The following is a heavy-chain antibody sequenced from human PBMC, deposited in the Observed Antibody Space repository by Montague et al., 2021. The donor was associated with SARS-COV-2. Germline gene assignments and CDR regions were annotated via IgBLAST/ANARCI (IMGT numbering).Heavy chain of an antibody. D-gene: IGHD3-9*01. Sequence: PALVKPTQTLTLTCTFSGFSLSTSGMCVSWIRQPPGKALEWPARIDWDDDKYYSTSPKTRLTISKDTSKNQVVLTMTNMDPVDTATYYCARTTYDILTGYLMAFDYWGQGTLVTVSS. CDR3: ARTTYDILTGYLMAFDY. CDR1: GFSLSTSGMC. J-gene: IGHJ4*02. V-gene: IGHV2-70*11. CDR2: IDWDDDK.